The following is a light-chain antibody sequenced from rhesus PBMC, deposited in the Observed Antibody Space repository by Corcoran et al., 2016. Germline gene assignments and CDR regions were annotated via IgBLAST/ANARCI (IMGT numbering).Light chain of an antibody. Sequence: DIQMTQSPSSLSASVGDTVTITCRARQGISSYLNCFQQKPGNAPKLLMYAASSLQSGVPARFSGSGSGTDLTLTISSLQPEDFAAYYCQQHNSHPWTFGRGTKVELK. CDR3: QQHNSHPWT. CDR2: AAS. V-gene: IGKV1-28*03. J-gene: IGKJ1*01. CDR1: QGISSY.